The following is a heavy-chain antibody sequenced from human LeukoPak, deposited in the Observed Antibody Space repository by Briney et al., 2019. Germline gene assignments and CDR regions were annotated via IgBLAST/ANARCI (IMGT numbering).Heavy chain of an antibody. CDR1: GGSISSSSYY. CDR3: ARQGYCSSTSCYELRY. J-gene: IGHJ4*02. CDR2: IYYSGST. V-gene: IGHV4-39*07. Sequence: SETLSLTCTVSGGSISSSSYYWGWIRQPPGKGLEWVGSIYYSGSTYYNPSLKSRVTISVDTSKNQFSLELSSVTAADTAVYYCARQGYCSSTSCYELRYWGQGTLVTVSS. D-gene: IGHD2-2*01.